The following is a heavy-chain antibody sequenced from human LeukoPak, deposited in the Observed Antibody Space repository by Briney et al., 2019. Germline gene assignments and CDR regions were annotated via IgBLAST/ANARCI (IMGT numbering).Heavy chain of an antibody. CDR2: IYNSGTT. D-gene: IGHD5-24*01. Sequence: PSETLSLTCTVSGGSFSSYYWTWIRQPAGKGLEWIGRIYNSGTTNYSPSLESRVTISVDTSKNQFSLKLTSVTAADTAVYYCARGGKWLQIDYWGQGTLVTVSS. J-gene: IGHJ4*02. CDR3: ARGGKWLQIDY. V-gene: IGHV4-4*07. CDR1: GGSFSSYY.